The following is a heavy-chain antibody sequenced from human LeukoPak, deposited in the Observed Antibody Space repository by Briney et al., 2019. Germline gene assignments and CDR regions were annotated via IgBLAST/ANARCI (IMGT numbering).Heavy chain of an antibody. V-gene: IGHV4-4*07. Sequence: SETLSLTCAVSGDSISTNCWSWIRQPAGKGLEWIGRVCTSGITNYNPSLESRVTMSLDTSKKQFSLRLTPVTAADTAVYYCARDVLGMSGVWCIDLWGRGTLVSVSS. CDR3: ARDVLGMSGVWCIDL. D-gene: IGHD7-27*01. CDR2: VCTSGIT. J-gene: IGHJ2*01. CDR1: GDSISTNC.